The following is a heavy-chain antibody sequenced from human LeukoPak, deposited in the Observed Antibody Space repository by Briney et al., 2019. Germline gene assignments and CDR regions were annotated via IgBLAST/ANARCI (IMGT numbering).Heavy chain of an antibody. CDR1: GFTFSSYA. V-gene: IGHV3-23*01. CDR3: AKDRWGGVAVAPDY. J-gene: IGHJ4*02. Sequence: GGSLRLFCAASGFTFSSYAMSWVRQAPGKGLEWVSAISGSGGSTYYADSVKGRFTISRDNSKNQLYLQMNSLRAEDTAVYYCAKDRWGGVAVAPDYWGQGTLVTVSS. D-gene: IGHD6-19*01. CDR2: ISGSGGST.